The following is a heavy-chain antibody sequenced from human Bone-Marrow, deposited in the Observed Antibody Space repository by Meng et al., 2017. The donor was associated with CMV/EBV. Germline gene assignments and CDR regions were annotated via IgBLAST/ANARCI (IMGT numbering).Heavy chain of an antibody. CDR2: ISSSSSYI. V-gene: IGHV3-21*01. D-gene: IGHD3-3*01. CDR1: GFTFSSYS. CDR3: ARVATLSTIPWFDP. Sequence: LKISCAASGFTFSSYSMNWVRQAPGKGLEWVSSISSSSSYIYYADSVKGRFTISRDNAKNSLYLQMNSLRAEDTAVYYCARVATLSTIPWFDPWGQGTLVTVSS. J-gene: IGHJ5*02.